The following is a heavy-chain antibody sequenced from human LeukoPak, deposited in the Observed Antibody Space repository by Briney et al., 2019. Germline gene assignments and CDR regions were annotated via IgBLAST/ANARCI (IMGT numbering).Heavy chain of an antibody. CDR1: GGSISSYY. Sequence: PSETLSLTCTVSGGSISSYYWSWIRQPPGKGLEWIGEINHSGSTNYNPSLKSRVTISVDTSKNQFSLKLSSVTAADTAVYYCARGHLFDPWGQGTLVTVSS. J-gene: IGHJ5*02. V-gene: IGHV4-34*01. CDR3: ARGHLFDP. CDR2: INHSGST.